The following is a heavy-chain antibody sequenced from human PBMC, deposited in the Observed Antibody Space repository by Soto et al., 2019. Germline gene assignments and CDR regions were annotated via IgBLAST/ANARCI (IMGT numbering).Heavy chain of an antibody. V-gene: IGHV3-7*05. CDR3: ARLSAGAPWYYGMDV. CDR1: GFTFSSYW. CDR2: IKQDGSEK. J-gene: IGHJ6*02. D-gene: IGHD3-10*01. Sequence: GGSLRLSCAASGFTFSSYWMSWVRQAPGKGLEWVANIKQDGSEKYYVDSVKGRFTISRDNAKNSLYLQMNSLRAEDTAVYYCARLSAGAPWYYGMDVWGQGTTVTVSS.